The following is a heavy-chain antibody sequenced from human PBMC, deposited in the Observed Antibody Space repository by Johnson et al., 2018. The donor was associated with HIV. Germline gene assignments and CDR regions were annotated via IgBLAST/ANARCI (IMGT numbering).Heavy chain of an antibody. CDR3: ARGVGGAGDDAFDI. D-gene: IGHD6-19*01. CDR2: ISYDGSNK. V-gene: IGHV3-30*04. CDR1: GFTFSSYA. J-gene: IGHJ3*02. Sequence: QMQLVESGGGVVQPGRSLRLSCAASGFTFSSYAMHWVRQAPGKGLEWVAVISYDGSNKYYADSVKGRFTISRDNSKNPLNLQMNSLGAEDTAGDYCARGVGGAGDDAFDIWGQGTMVTVSS.